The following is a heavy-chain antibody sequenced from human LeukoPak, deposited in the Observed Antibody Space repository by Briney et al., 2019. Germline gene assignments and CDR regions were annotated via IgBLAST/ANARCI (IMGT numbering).Heavy chain of an antibody. CDR1: GYSFTSYW. V-gene: IGHV5-10-1*01. D-gene: IGHD4-17*01. CDR2: IDPSDSYT. CDR3: ARHDYGDLLNYYGMDV. J-gene: IGHJ6*04. Sequence: GESLKISCKGSGYSFTSYWISWVRQMPGKGLEWMGRIDPSDSYTNYSPSFQGHLTISADKSISTAYLQWSSLKASDTAMYYCARHDYGDLLNYYGMDVWGKGTTVTVSS.